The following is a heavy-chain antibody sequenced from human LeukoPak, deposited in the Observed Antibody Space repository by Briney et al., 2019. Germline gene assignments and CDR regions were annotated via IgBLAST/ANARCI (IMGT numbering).Heavy chain of an antibody. CDR3: AREWWGYDVLTGDNWFDP. Sequence: ASVKVSCKASGYPFTTYGINWVRQAPGQGLEWMGWINTYNGDTNYAQKFQGRVTMTTDTSTSTVYIELRSLTSDDTAAYYCAREWWGYDVLTGDNWFDPWGQGTLVTVSS. D-gene: IGHD3-9*01. V-gene: IGHV1-18*01. CDR2: INTYNGDT. J-gene: IGHJ5*02. CDR1: GYPFTTYG.